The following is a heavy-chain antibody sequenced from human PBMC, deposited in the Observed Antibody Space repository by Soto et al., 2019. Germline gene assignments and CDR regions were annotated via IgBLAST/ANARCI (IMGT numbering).Heavy chain of an antibody. CDR3: ARDVQVNYFDNTYHYYAMDV. J-gene: IGHJ6*02. D-gene: IGHD3-9*01. CDR2: INPFFKGT. CDR1: GGTFSDHA. Sequence: QVQRVQSGTEVKMPGSSVKFSCKAFGGTFSDHAVSWVRQAPGQGLEWMGVINPFFKGTKYAQKFQGRLTITADDSTSTAYMDLYSLISEDTAVYYCARDVQVNYFDNTYHYYAMDVWGQGTTVIVSS. V-gene: IGHV1-69*01.